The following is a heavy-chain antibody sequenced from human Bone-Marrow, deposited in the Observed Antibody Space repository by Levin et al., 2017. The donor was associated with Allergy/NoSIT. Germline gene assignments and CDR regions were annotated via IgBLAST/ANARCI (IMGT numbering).Heavy chain of an antibody. CDR2: IYYSGST. V-gene: IGHV4-39*01. CDR3: ARSVDIVASPPASAQMYYMDV. Sequence: SETLSLTCTVSGGSISSSSYYWGWIRQPPGKGLEWIGSIYYSGSTYYNPSLKSRVTISVDTSKNQFSLKLSSVTAADTAVYYCARSVDIVASPPASAQMYYMDVWGKGTTVTVSS. D-gene: IGHD5-12*01. CDR1: GGSISSSSYY. J-gene: IGHJ6*03.